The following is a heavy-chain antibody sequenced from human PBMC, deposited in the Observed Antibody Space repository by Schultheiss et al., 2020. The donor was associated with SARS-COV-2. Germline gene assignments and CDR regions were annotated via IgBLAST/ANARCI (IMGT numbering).Heavy chain of an antibody. J-gene: IGHJ6*04. CDR2: IYHSGSA. Sequence: SETLSLTCAVSGGSISSSNWWSWVRQPPKKGLEWIGEIYHSGSANYNPSLKSRVTISVDTSKNQFSLKLSSVTAADTAVYYCARGAGSSGWYPPYYYYGIDVWGEGTTVTVSS. CDR3: ARGAGSSGWYPPYYYYGIDV. CDR1: GGSISSSNW. D-gene: IGHD6-19*01. V-gene: IGHV4-4*02.